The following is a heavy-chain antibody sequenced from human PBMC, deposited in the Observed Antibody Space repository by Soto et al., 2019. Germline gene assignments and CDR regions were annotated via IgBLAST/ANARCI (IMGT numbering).Heavy chain of an antibody. CDR3: ARRVGEVPSQL. CDR1: AGSISSSSFH. V-gene: IGHV4-39*01. CDR2: IYYDGTT. J-gene: IGHJ1*01. Sequence: QLQLQESGPGLVKPSETLSLTCTVSAGSISSSSFHWDWIRQAPGKGLEWIGSIYYDGTTYYSPSLESRVTISADTSKNQFSLKLSSVTAADTAWYYCARRVGEVPSQLWGQGTLVTVSS. D-gene: IGHD1-26*01.